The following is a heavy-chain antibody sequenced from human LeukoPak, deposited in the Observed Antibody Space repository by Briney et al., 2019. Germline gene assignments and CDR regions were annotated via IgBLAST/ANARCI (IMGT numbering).Heavy chain of an antibody. CDR1: GFTFSGSA. Sequence: PGGSLRLSCAASGFTFSGSAMHWVRQASGKGLEWVGRIRSKANSYATAYAASVKGRFTISRDDSKNTAYLQMNSLKTEDTAVYYCAKWRIGEAGPLLCFDYWGQGTLVTVSS. D-gene: IGHD6-19*01. CDR2: IRSKANSYAT. V-gene: IGHV3-73*01. CDR3: AKWRIGEAGPLLCFDY. J-gene: IGHJ4*02.